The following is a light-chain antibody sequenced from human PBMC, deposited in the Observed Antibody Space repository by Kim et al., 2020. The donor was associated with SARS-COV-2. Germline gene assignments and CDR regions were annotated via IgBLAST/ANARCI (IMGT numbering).Light chain of an antibody. J-gene: IGKJ4*01. CDR3: QQYGSSPR. CDR1: QSVPSNS. Sequence: LSPGERATLAWRASQSVPSNSLAWYKQKPAQNPRLLIYGASSRAPGIPDRFSGSGSGTDFSLTISRLEPEDCAVYYGQQYGSSPRFGGGTKVDIK. CDR2: GAS. V-gene: IGKV3-20*01.